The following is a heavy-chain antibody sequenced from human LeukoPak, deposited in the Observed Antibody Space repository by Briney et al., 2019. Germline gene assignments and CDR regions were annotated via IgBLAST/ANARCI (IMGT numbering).Heavy chain of an antibody. CDR1: GFIFSTSA. V-gene: IGHV3-23*01. Sequence: SGGSLRLSCAASGFIFSTSAMSWVRQAPGRGLEWVSTINDGGVSTFYADSVKGRFTISRDNSKKTLYLQMNSLRVEDTAIYYCASDKWGQGTLVTVSS. CDR3: ASDK. CDR2: INDGGVST. J-gene: IGHJ4*02.